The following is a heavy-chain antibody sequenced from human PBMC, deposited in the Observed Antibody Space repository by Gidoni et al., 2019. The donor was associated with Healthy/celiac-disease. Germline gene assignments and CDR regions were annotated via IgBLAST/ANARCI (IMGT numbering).Heavy chain of an antibody. CDR2: ISYDGSNK. CDR1: GFTFSSYG. Sequence: QVQLVESGGGVVQPGRSLRLSCAASGFTFSSYGMPWVRQAPGKGLEWVAVISYDGSNKYYADSVKGRFTISRDNSKNTLYLQMNSLRAEDTAVYYCAKDSGSSGWFDYWGQGTLVTVSS. CDR3: AKDSGSSGWFDY. D-gene: IGHD6-19*01. J-gene: IGHJ4*02. V-gene: IGHV3-30*18.